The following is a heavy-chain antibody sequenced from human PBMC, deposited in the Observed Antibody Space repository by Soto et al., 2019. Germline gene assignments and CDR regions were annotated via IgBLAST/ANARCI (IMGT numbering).Heavy chain of an antibody. CDR1: GDSISSSSYY. Sequence: PSETLSLTCSVSGDSISSSSYYWAWVRQPPGKGLEWIGSFYYSGYTYYNPSLKSRVTISVDTSKNQFSLKLSSVTAADAAVYYCARDGAAAGIRNYYGMDVWGQGIPVTVSS. CDR3: ARDGAAAGIRNYYGMDV. D-gene: IGHD6-13*01. CDR2: FYYSGYT. V-gene: IGHV4-39*02. J-gene: IGHJ6*02.